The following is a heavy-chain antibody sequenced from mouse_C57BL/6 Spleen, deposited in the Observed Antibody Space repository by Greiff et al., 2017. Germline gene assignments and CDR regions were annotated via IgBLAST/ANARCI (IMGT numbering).Heavy chain of an antibody. J-gene: IGHJ4*01. CDR3: ASPYDGYDEGAMDY. Sequence: EVQVEESGGGLVKPGGSLTLSCAASGFTFSDYGMNWVSQAPEKGLEWVAYISSGSSTIYYADTVKGRFTLSRDNAKNSLVLQMTSLRSEDSAMDYCASPYDGYDEGAMDYWGQGTSVTVSS. V-gene: IGHV5-17*01. D-gene: IGHD2-3*01. CDR2: ISSGSSTI. CDR1: GFTFSDYG.